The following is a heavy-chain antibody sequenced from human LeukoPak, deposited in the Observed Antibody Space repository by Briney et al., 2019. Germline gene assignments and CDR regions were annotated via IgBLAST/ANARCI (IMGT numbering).Heavy chain of an antibody. CDR3: ARVDKNGGTSFDY. CDR2: INHSGST. V-gene: IGHV4-34*01. D-gene: IGHD2-8*01. CDR1: GGSFSAYY. J-gene: IGHJ4*02. Sequence: AETLSLTCAVYGGSFSAYYWSWIRQPPGKGLEWIGEINHSGSTNYNPSLKSRVTISVDTSKNQFSLKLSSVTAADTAVYYCARVDKNGGTSFDYWGQGPLVTVSS.